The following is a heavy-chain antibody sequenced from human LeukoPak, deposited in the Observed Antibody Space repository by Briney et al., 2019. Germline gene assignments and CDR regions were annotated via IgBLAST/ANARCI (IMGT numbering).Heavy chain of an antibody. CDR2: IFYSGST. CDR3: ARHRQVAAVVSRGAFDI. D-gene: IGHD2-8*02. J-gene: IGHJ3*02. Sequence: SETLSLTCTVSGGSICTYYWSWIRQPPGKGLEWIAYIFYSGSTNYNPSLKSRVTISVDTSKDQFSLKLSSVTAADTAVYYCARHRQVAAVVSRGAFDIWGQGTMVSVSS. CDR1: GGSICTYY. V-gene: IGHV4-59*08.